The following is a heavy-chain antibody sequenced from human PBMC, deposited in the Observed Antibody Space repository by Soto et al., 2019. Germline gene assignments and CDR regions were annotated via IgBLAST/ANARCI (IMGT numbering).Heavy chain of an antibody. CDR1: GGSFTSNNW. V-gene: IGHV4-4*02. CDR3: ASRDPGTSVDY. J-gene: IGHJ4*02. D-gene: IGHD1-7*01. Sequence: SETLSLTCAVSGGSFTSNNWWTWVRQPPGQGLEWIGEIYRTGSTNYNPSLKSRVTISLDESENQFSLKVTSLTAADTAVYYCASRDPGTSVDYWGQGTLVTVSS. CDR2: IYRTGST.